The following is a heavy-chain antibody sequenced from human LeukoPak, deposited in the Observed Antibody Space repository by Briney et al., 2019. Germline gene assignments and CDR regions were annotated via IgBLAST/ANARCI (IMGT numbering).Heavy chain of an antibody. CDR2: INPNSGGT. D-gene: IGHD6-19*01. J-gene: IGHJ4*02. CDR1: GYSFNDKY. CDR3: AKDIGYSSGWYYFDY. Sequence: ASVKVSCKASGYSFNDKYLHWVRQAPGQGLEWMGSINPNSGGTNYAQKFQGRVTMTTDTSMSTAYMELSRLTSDDTAVYYCAKDIGYSSGWYYFDYWGQGTLVTVSS. V-gene: IGHV1-2*02.